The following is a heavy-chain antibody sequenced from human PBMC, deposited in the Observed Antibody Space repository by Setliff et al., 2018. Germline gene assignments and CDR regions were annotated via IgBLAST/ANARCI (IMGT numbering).Heavy chain of an antibody. V-gene: IGHV4-31*03. J-gene: IGHJ5*02. Sequence: QTLSLTCSVSGDSIGRGGYYWSWIRQQPGKGLEWIASIYYSGSTYYNPSLKSRLRVSMDSSKNQFYLDLSSVTAADTAVYYCARDRRGGYGAINWFDPWGQGTLVTVSS. CDR1: GDSIGRGGYY. CDR3: ARDRRGGYGAINWFDP. CDR2: IYYSGST. D-gene: IGHD3-16*01.